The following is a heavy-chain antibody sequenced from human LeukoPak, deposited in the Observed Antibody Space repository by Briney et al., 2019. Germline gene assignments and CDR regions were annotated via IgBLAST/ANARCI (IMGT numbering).Heavy chain of an antibody. CDR3: ARLAGDQAFDY. Sequence: PSETLSLTCTVSGGSISSYYWSWIRQPPGKGPEWIGYIYYSGSTNYNPSLKSRVTISVDTSKNQFSLKLSSVTAADTAVYYCARLAGDQAFDYWGQGTLVTVSS. J-gene: IGHJ4*02. V-gene: IGHV4-59*08. CDR2: IYYSGST. D-gene: IGHD7-27*01. CDR1: GGSISSYY.